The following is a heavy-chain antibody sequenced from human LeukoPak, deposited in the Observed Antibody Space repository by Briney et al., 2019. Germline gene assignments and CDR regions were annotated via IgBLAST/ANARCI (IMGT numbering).Heavy chain of an antibody. Sequence: PGGSLRLSCAASGFTFSSYAMSWVRQAPGKGLEWVSAISGSGGSTYYADSVKVRFTISRDNSKNTLYLQMSSLRAEDTAVYYCAKGSRYCSSTSCYYYYYYGMDVWGQGTTVTVSS. J-gene: IGHJ6*02. V-gene: IGHV3-23*01. CDR3: AKGSRYCSSTSCYYYYYYGMDV. CDR2: ISGSGGST. CDR1: GFTFSSYA. D-gene: IGHD2-2*01.